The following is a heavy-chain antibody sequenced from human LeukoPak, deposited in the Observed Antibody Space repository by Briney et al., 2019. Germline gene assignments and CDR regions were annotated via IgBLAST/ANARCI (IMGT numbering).Heavy chain of an antibody. CDR1: GFTFSSYA. Sequence: GRSLRLSCAASGFTFSSYAMSWVRQAPGKGLEWVSTINGGGVNTHYADSVGGRFTISRDNSKNTLFLQMNSLRDEDTAVYYCAKDLYSNYGPADYWGQGNLVTVSS. D-gene: IGHD4-11*01. CDR2: INGGGVNT. J-gene: IGHJ4*02. V-gene: IGHV3-23*01. CDR3: AKDLYSNYGPADY.